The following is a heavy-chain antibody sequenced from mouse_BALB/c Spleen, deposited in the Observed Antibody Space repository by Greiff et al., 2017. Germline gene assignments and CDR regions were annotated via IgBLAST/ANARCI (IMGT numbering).Heavy chain of an antibody. D-gene: IGHD2-3*01. J-gene: IGHJ2*01. CDR2: ISSGGST. Sequence: EVQGVESGGGLVKPGGSLKLSCAASGFTFSSYAMSWVRQTPEKRLEWVASISSGGSTYYPDSVKGRFTISRDNARNILYLQMSSLRSEDTAMYYCARDGYYDYFDYWGQGTTLTVSS. CDR3: ARDGYYDYFDY. CDR1: GFTFSSYA. V-gene: IGHV5-6-5*01.